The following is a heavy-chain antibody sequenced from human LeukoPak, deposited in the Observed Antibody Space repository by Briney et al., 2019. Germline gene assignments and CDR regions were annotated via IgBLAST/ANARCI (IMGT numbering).Heavy chain of an antibody. J-gene: IGHJ4*02. CDR1: GFIVSGNY. Sequence: GGSLRLSCAASGFIVSGNYMSWVRQAPGKGLEWVSVIYSGGSTYYADSVKGRFTISRDNAKNSLYLQMDSLRAEDTAVYYCARDGPHYDFWSGPAYWGQGTLVTVSS. D-gene: IGHD3-3*01. V-gene: IGHV3-53*01. CDR2: IYSGGST. CDR3: ARDGPHYDFWSGPAY.